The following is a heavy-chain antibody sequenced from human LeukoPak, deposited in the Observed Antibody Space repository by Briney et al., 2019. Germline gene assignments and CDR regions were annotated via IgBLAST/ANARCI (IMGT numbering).Heavy chain of an antibody. CDR3: AREWPNSSSKGPDFDL. V-gene: IGHV3-53*01. J-gene: IGHJ4*02. CDR2: IYGGGST. CDR1: GFTVSGFF. D-gene: IGHD6-6*01. Sequence: GGSLRLSCAASGFTVSGFFMTWVRQAPGMGLQWFSVIYGGGSTDYADSVKGRFTISRDNARNSLYLQMNSLRAEDTAVYYCAREWPNSSSKGPDFDLWGQGTLVTVSS.